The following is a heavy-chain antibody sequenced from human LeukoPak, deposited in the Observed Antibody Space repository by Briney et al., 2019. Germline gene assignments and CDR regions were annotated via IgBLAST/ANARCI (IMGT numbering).Heavy chain of an antibody. CDR1: EFTFSSYA. CDR2: ISYDGSNK. CDR3: TTYYYDSSGFGADY. D-gene: IGHD3-22*01. Sequence: GGSLRLSCAASEFTFSSYAMHWVRQAPGKGLEWVAVISYDGSNKYYADSVKGRFTISRDNSKNTLYLQMNSLRAEDTAVYYCTTYYYDSSGFGADYWGQGTLVTVSS. V-gene: IGHV3-30*04. J-gene: IGHJ4*02.